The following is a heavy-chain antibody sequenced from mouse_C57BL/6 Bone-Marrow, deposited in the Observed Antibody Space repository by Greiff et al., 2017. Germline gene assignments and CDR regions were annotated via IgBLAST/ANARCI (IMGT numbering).Heavy chain of an antibody. Sequence: VQLQQSGPELVKPGASVTISCKASGYAFSSSWMNWVKQRPGKGLEWIGRIYPGDGDTNYNGKFKGKATLTADKSSSTAYMQLSSLTSEDSAVYFCARYGYLFDYWGQGTTLTVSS. CDR3: ARYGYLFDY. V-gene: IGHV1-82*01. CDR1: GYAFSSSW. J-gene: IGHJ2*01. CDR2: IYPGDGDT. D-gene: IGHD2-2*01.